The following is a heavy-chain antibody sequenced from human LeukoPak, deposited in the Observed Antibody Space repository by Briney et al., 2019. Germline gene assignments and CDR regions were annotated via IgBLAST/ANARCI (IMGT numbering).Heavy chain of an antibody. D-gene: IGHD3-22*01. CDR1: SGSISTSNYY. V-gene: IGHV4-39*07. CDR3: AKSNGYGLIDI. J-gene: IGHJ3*02. Sequence: SETLSLTCTVSSGSISTSNYYWGWVRQPSGKALEWIGNNSPSLKSRVTISLDTSRNQFSLKLNSVTAADTAVYYCAKSNGYGLIDIWGQGTMVTVSS.